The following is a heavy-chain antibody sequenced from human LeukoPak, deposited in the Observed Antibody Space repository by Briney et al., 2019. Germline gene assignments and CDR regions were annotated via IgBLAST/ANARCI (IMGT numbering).Heavy chain of an antibody. CDR1: GFTFSSYW. V-gene: IGHV3-7*01. CDR2: IKQDGSEK. CDR3: ARDVRSTVTTVPFDY. Sequence: GGSLRLSCAASGFTFSSYWMSWVRQAPVKGLEWVANIKQDGSEKYYVDAVKGRFTISRDNAKNSLYLQMNSLRAEATAVYYCARDVRSTVTTVPFDYWGKGTLVTVSS. J-gene: IGHJ4*02. D-gene: IGHD4-17*01.